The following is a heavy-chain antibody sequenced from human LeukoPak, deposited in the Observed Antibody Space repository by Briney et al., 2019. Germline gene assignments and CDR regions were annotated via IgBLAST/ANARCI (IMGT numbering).Heavy chain of an antibody. CDR2: IYPGYSDT. V-gene: IGHV5-51*01. CDR3: ARFESLTMIRGVNY. CDR1: GYGFSNYW. J-gene: IGHJ4*02. D-gene: IGHD3-10*01. Sequence: GESLKISCKGSGYGFSNYWIGWVRQMPGKGLEWMGIIYPGYSDTRYSPSFQGQVTISADRSISTAYLQWSSLKASDTAMYYCARFESLTMIRGVNYWGQGTLVTVSS.